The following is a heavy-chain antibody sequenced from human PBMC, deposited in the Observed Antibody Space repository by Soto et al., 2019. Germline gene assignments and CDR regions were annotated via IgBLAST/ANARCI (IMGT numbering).Heavy chain of an antibody. D-gene: IGHD6-13*01. V-gene: IGHV1-69*13. J-gene: IGHJ6*02. Sequence: ASVKVSCKASGGTFSSYAISWVRQAPGQGLEWMGGIIPIFGTANYAQKFQGRVTITADESTSTAYMELSSLRSEDTAVYYCARIGEEEAGTISYYGMDVWGQGTTVTVSS. CDR1: GGTFSSYA. CDR2: IIPIFGTA. CDR3: ARIGEEEAGTISYYGMDV.